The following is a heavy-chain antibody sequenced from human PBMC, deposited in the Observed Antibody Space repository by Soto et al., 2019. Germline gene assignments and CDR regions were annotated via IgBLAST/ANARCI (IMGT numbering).Heavy chain of an antibody. J-gene: IGHJ4*02. D-gene: IGHD1-26*01. Sequence: EVQLVQSGAEVKKPGESLRISCKASGYNFARSSIGWVRQMPGKGLEWVAIIYPGSSEITYSPSFQGRVIISADMSISTAYLPWSSLKASDTAIYYCAPYYNYSKIWGQGNLVTVSS. V-gene: IGHV5-51*01. CDR3: APYYNYSKI. CDR1: GYNFARSS. CDR2: IYPGSSEI.